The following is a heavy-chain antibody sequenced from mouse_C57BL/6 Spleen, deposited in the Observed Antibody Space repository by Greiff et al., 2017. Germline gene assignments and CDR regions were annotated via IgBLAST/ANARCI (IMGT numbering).Heavy chain of an antibody. D-gene: IGHD1-1*01. Sequence: QVQLQQSGPELVKPGASVKISCKASGYTFTDYYINWVKQRPGQGLEWIGWIFPGSGSTYYNEKLKGKATLTVDKSSSTAYLLLRSLTSEDSAVYFCARHYGSSSYYAMDYWGQGTSVTVSS. V-gene: IGHV1-75*01. CDR3: ARHYGSSSYYAMDY. CDR2: IFPGSGST. J-gene: IGHJ4*01. CDR1: GYTFTDYY.